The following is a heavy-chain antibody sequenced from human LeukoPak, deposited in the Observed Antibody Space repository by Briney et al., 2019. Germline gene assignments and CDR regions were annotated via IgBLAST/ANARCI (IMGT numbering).Heavy chain of an antibody. Sequence: PGGSLRLSCAASGFTFSSYAMSWVRQAPGKGLEWVSAISGSGGSTYYADSVKGRFTISRDNSKNTLYLQMNSLRAEDTAVYYCAKGPYYYGSGSEIDYWGQGTLVTVSS. D-gene: IGHD3-10*01. J-gene: IGHJ4*02. CDR3: AKGPYYYGSGSEIDY. CDR2: ISGSGGST. V-gene: IGHV3-23*01. CDR1: GFTFSSYA.